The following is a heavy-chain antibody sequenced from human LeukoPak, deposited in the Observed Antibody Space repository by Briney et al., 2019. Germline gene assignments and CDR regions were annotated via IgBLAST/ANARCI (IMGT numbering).Heavy chain of an antibody. V-gene: IGHV5-10-1*01. CDR1: GSSFTSYW. CDR2: IDPSDSYT. D-gene: IGHD5-18*01. J-gene: IGHJ4*02. CDR3: ARSGSSLWGIDY. Sequence: GESLSISGQGSGSSFTSYWISWVRQMPGKGLEWMGRIDPSDSYTNYSPSFQGHVTISADKSISTAYLQWSSLKASDTAMYYCARSGSSLWGIDYWGQGTLVTVSS.